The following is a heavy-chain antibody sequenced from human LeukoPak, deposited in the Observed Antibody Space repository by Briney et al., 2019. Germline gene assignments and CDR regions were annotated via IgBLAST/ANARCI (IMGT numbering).Heavy chain of an antibody. CDR1: GFTFSSYA. CDR3: AKGLVSVVTVTYGMDV. V-gene: IGHV3-23*01. Sequence: PGGSLRLSCAASGFTFSSYAMSWVRQAPGKGLEWVSAISGSGGSTYYADSVKGRFTISRDNSKNTLYLQMNSLRAEDTAVYYCAKGLVSVVTVTYGMDVWGQGTTVTVSS. D-gene: IGHD4-17*01. J-gene: IGHJ6*02. CDR2: ISGSGGST.